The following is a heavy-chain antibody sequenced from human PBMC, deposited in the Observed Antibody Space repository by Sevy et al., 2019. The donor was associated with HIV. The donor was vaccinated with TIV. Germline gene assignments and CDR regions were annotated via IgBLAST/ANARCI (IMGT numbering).Heavy chain of an antibody. D-gene: IGHD4-17*01. Sequence: ASVKDSCKASGGTFSSYAISWVRQAPGQGLEWMGGIIPIFGTANYTQKFQGRVTITADESTSTAYMERSSLRSEDTAVYYCARDQTVTTSRGFDYWGQGTLVTVSS. V-gene: IGHV1-69*13. J-gene: IGHJ4*02. CDR2: IIPIFGTA. CDR1: GGTFSSYA. CDR3: ARDQTVTTSRGFDY.